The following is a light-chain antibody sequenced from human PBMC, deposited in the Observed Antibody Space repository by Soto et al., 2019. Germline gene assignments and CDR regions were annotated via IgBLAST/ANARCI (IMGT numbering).Light chain of an antibody. Sequence: EILLTQSPGTLSLSPGERATLSCRASQSVSSSYLAWYQQKPGQAPRLLIYGASSRATGISDRFSGSGSGADFTLTISSLEPEDFALYYCQQHINWPLTFGGGTKVDIK. J-gene: IGKJ4*01. CDR2: GAS. V-gene: IGKV3D-20*02. CDR1: QSVSSSY. CDR3: QQHINWPLT.